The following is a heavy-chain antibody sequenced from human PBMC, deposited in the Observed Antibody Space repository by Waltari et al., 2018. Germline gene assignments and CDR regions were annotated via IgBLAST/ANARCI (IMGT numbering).Heavy chain of an antibody. CDR3: ARVAGSPTHPLKFYMDV. V-gene: IGHV1-8*01. J-gene: IGHJ6*03. CDR2: MNPNSGNT. CDR1: GYTFTSYD. Sequence: QVQLVQSGAEVKKPGASVKVSCKASGYTFTSYDINWVRQATGQGLEWMGWMNPNSGNTGYAQKFQGRVTMTRNTSISTAYMELSSLRSEDTAVYYCARVAGSPTHPLKFYMDVWGKGTTVTVSS. D-gene: IGHD3-10*01.